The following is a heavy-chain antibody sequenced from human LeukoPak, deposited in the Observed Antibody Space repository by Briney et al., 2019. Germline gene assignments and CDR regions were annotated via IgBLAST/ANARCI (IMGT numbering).Heavy chain of an antibody. CDR3: AKDSGSYFY. Sequence: TGGSLRLSCAASGFTFSSYGMHWVRQAPGKGLEWVAVIWYDGSNKYYADSVKGRFTISRDDSKNTLYLQMNSLRAEDTAVYYCAKDSGSYFYWGQGTLVTVSS. D-gene: IGHD1-26*01. CDR1: GFTFSSYG. J-gene: IGHJ4*02. V-gene: IGHV3-33*06. CDR2: IWYDGSNK.